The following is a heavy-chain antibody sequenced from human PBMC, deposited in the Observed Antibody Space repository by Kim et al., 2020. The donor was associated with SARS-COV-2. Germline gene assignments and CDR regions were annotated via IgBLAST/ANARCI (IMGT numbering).Heavy chain of an antibody. D-gene: IGHD3-22*01. CDR2: ISGSGGST. V-gene: IGHV3-23*01. Sequence: GGSLRLSCAASGFTFSSYAMSWVRQAPGKGLEWVSAISGSGGSTYYADSVKGRFTISRDNSKNTLYLQMNSLRAEDTAVYYCAKNGPYYDSSGYSHLDYWGQGTLVTVSS. CDR3: AKNGPYYDSSGYSHLDY. CDR1: GFTFSSYA. J-gene: IGHJ4*02.